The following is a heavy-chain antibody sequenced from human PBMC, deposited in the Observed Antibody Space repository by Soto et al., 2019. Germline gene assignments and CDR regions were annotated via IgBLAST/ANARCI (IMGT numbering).Heavy chain of an antibody. J-gene: IGHJ5*02. V-gene: IGHV4-59*01. CDR3: ARVTLSGDDILTAFWFDP. CDR2: IYYSGST. Sequence: PSETLSLTCTVSGGSISSYYWSWLRQPPGKGLEWIGYIYYSGSTNYNPSLKSRVTISVDTSKNQFSLKLSSVTAADTAVYYCARVTLSGDDILTAFWFDPWGQGTLVTVSS. CDR1: GGSISSYY. D-gene: IGHD3-9*01.